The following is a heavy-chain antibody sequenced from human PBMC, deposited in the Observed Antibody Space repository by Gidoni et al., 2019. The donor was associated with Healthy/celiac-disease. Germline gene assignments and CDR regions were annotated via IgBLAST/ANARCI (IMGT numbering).Heavy chain of an antibody. CDR1: EGPFRSYA. Sequence: QVQLVQSGAEVKTPGSSVKVSCKASEGPFRSYAISWVRHAPGQGLEWMGWIIPILGIANYAQKFQGRVTITADKSTSTAYMELSSLRSEDTAVYYCATRIAVAGTWSFDYWGQGTLVTVSS. CDR3: ATRIAVAGTWSFDY. D-gene: IGHD6-19*01. CDR2: IIPILGIA. V-gene: IGHV1-69*10. J-gene: IGHJ4*02.